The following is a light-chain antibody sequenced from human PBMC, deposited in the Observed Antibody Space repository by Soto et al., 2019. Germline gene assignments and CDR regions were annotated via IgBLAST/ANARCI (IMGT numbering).Light chain of an antibody. CDR3: QQYYSTPRT. V-gene: IGKV4-1*01. J-gene: IGKJ1*01. Sequence: DIVMTQSPDSLAVSRGERATINCKSSQTVLYNSNNKNYLAWYQQKPRQPPKLLISWASTRESGVPDRFSGSGSGTDFTLTISSLQAEDVAVYYCQQYYSTPRTFGQGTKVEVK. CDR1: QTVLYNSNNKNY. CDR2: WAS.